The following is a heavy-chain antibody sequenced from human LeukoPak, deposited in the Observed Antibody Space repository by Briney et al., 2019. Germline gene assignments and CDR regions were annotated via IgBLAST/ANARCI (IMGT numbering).Heavy chain of an antibody. D-gene: IGHD6-19*01. Sequence: GGSLRLSCAASGFTFSSYVMHWLRQAPGQGLEWVAVISDDGNNKYYADSVKGRFTISRDNSKITLYLQMNSLRAEDTAVYYRAGETVTVAGGIDYWGQGTLVTVSS. CDR1: GFTFSSYV. CDR2: ISDDGNNK. CDR3: AGETVTVAGGIDY. V-gene: IGHV3-30-3*01. J-gene: IGHJ4*02.